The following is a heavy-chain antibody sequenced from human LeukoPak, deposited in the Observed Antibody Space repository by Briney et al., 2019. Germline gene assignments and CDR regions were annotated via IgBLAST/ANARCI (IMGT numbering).Heavy chain of an antibody. CDR1: GFTFSSYS. J-gene: IGHJ5*02. Sequence: GGSLRLSCAASGFTFSSYSMNWVRQAPGKGLELVSYISSSSSTIYYADSVKGRFTISRDNAKNSLYLQMNSLRAEDTAVYYCARECFWSGYFPNWFDPWGQGTLVTVSS. CDR2: ISSSSSTI. V-gene: IGHV3-48*01. D-gene: IGHD3-3*01. CDR3: ARECFWSGYFPNWFDP.